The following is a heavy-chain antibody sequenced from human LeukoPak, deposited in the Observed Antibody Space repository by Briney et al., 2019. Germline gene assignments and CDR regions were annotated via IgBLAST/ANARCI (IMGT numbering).Heavy chain of an antibody. CDR2: INHSGST. D-gene: IGHD3-9*01. V-gene: IGHV4-34*01. J-gene: IGHJ4*02. CDR1: GGTFSGYY. Sequence: PSEPLSLTCAVYGGTFSGYYWSWIRQPPGKGLEWIGEINHSGSTNYNPSLKSRVTISVDTSKNQFSLKLSSVTAADTAVYYCARSRYFDWLLPLRGAGGFDYWGQGTLVTVSS. CDR3: ARSRYFDWLLPLRGAGGFDY.